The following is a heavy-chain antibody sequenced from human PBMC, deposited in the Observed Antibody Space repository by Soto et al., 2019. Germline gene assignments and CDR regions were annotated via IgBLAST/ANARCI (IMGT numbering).Heavy chain of an antibody. CDR1: GGTTSSHT. D-gene: IGHD1-1*01. J-gene: IGHJ4*02. CDR2: IVPMIGKV. V-gene: IGHV1-69*02. Sequence: QVQLVQSGAEVEKPGSSVKVSCKVSGGTTSSHTIGWVRQAPGQGLQWMGNIVPMIGKVDYAQTFQDRVTLTADKSTRTAYMELSRLRSEDTAVYFCALRTGNWNPLADWGQGTLVTVSS. CDR3: ALRTGNWNPLAD.